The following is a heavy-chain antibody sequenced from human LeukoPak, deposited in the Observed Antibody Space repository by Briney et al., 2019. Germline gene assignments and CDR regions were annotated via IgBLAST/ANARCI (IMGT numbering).Heavy chain of an antibody. J-gene: IGHJ6*03. CDR1: GGSISSSSYY. Sequence: SETLSLTCTVSGGSISSSSYYWGWIRQPPGKGLEWIGSIYYSGSTYYNPSLKSRVTISVDTSKNQFSLKLSSVTAADTAVYYCARGTRYYYYMDVWGKGTTVTVPS. CDR3: ARGTRYYYYMDV. CDR2: IYYSGST. V-gene: IGHV4-39*07.